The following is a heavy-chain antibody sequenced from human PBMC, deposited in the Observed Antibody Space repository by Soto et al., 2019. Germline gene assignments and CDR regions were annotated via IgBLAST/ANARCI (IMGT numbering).Heavy chain of an antibody. Sequence: ASVKVSCKASGYTFTSYGISWVRQAPGQGLEWMGWISAYNGNTNYAQKLQGRVTMTTDTSTSTAYMELRSLRSDDTAVYYCARGILLGHNWNDASNWFDPWGQGTLVTVSS. CDR1: GYTFTSYG. V-gene: IGHV1-18*01. CDR2: ISAYNGNT. CDR3: ARGILLGHNWNDASNWFDP. J-gene: IGHJ5*02. D-gene: IGHD1-1*01.